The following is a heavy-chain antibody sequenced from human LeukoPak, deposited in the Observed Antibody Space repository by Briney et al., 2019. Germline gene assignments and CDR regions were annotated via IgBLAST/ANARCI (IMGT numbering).Heavy chain of an antibody. Sequence: GGSLRLSCAASGFTFSSYAMSWVRQAPGKGLEWVSAISGSGGSTYYADSVKGRFTISRDNSKNTLYLQMNSLRAEDTAVYYCAKDLRAYYDSSGYPVPGYWGQGTLVTVSS. CDR1: GFTFSSYA. CDR2: ISGSGGST. CDR3: AKDLRAYYDSSGYPVPGY. J-gene: IGHJ4*02. D-gene: IGHD3-22*01. V-gene: IGHV3-23*01.